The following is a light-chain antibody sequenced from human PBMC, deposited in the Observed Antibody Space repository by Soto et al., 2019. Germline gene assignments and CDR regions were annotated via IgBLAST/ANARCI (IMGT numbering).Light chain of an antibody. CDR1: SSDVGGYNY. CDR3: SSYTSSTTWV. V-gene: IGLV2-14*01. CDR2: DVS. Sequence: QSALTQPASVSGSPGQWITISCTGTSSDVGGYNYVSWYQQHPGKAPKLMIYDVSNRPSGVANRFSGAKAGNTASLTISGLQAEDEADYYGSSYTSSTTWVFGGGTKVTVL. J-gene: IGLJ3*02.